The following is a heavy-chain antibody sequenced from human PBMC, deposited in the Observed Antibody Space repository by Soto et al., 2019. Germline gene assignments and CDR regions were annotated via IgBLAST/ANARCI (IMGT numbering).Heavy chain of an antibody. J-gene: IGHJ6*02. V-gene: IGHV1-46*01. CDR3: ARAFVPSMVRGGRYGMDV. CDR1: GYTFTSYY. CDR2: INPSGGST. D-gene: IGHD3-10*01. Sequence: ASVKVSCKASGYTFTSYYMHWARQAPGQGLEWMGIINPSGGSTSYAQKFQGRVTMTRDTSTSTVYMELSSLRSEDTAVYYCARAFVPSMVRGGRYGMDVWGQGTTVTVSS.